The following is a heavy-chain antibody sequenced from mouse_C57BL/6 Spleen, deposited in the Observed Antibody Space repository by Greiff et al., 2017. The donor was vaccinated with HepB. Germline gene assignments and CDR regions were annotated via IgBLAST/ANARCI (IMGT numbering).Heavy chain of an antibody. CDR3: ARHRDAMDY. V-gene: IGHV5-9*01. CDR2: IGGGGGNT. CDR1: GFTFSSYT. J-gene: IGHJ4*01. Sequence: EVMLVESGGGLVKPGGSLKLSCAASGFTFSSYTMSWVRQTPEKRLEWVATIGGGGGNTYYPDSVKGRFTISRDNAKNTLYLQMRSLRSEDTALYYCARHRDAMDYWGQGTSVTVSS.